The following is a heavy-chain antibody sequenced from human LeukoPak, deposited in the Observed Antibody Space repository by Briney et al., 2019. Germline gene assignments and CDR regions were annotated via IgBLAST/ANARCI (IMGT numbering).Heavy chain of an antibody. V-gene: IGHV3-23*01. Sequence: PGGSLRLSWAASGFTFSSYAMSWVRQAPGKGLEWVSAISGSGGSTYYADSVKGRFTISRDNSKNTLYLQMNSLRAEDTAVYYCAQGTRLRFLEWLSHFDYWGQGTLVNVSS. J-gene: IGHJ4*02. CDR2: ISGSGGST. CDR3: AQGTRLRFLEWLSHFDY. CDR1: GFTFSSYA. D-gene: IGHD3-3*01.